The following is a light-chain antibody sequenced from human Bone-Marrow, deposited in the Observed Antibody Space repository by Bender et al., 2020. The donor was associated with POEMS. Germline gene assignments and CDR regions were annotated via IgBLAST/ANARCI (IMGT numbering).Light chain of an antibody. CDR3: QAWDSRAVV. J-gene: IGLJ3*02. V-gene: IGLV3-1*01. Sequence: SYELTQPPSVSVSPGQTASITCSGDKLGGNYACWYQQQPGQSPVLVIYQDTKRPSGIPERFSGSNSGNTAALTISGTQALDEADYYCQAWDSRAVVFGGGTKLTVL. CDR1: KLGGNY. CDR2: QDT.